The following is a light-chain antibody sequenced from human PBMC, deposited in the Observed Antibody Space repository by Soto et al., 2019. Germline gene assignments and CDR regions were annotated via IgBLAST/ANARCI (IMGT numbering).Light chain of an antibody. CDR2: DAS. Sequence: EIVLTQSPGTLSLSPGERATLSCRASQSVSGNYLAWYRQKPGQAPRLLIYDASSRATGIPDRFSGSGSGTDSTLSICSREPEDFTVYYCHQYGGSPPWTFGHGTKVE. V-gene: IGKV3-20*01. CDR1: QSVSGNY. J-gene: IGKJ1*01. CDR3: HQYGGSPPWT.